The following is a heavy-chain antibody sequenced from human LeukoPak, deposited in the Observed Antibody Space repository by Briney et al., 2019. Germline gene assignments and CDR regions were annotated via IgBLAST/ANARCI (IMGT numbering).Heavy chain of an antibody. CDR3: ARGYASSGCDY. Sequence: SETLSLTCTVSGYSISSDYYWGWIRQPPGKGLGGIGSIYYSGSTYYNPSLKSRVTISVDTSKNQFSLKLSSVTAADTAVYYCARGYASSGCDYWGQGTLVTVSS. J-gene: IGHJ4*02. V-gene: IGHV4-38-2*02. CDR2: IYYSGST. D-gene: IGHD6-19*01. CDR1: GYSISSDYY.